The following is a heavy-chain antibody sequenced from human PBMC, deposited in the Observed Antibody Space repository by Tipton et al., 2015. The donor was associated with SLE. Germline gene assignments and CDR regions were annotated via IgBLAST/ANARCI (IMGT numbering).Heavy chain of an antibody. J-gene: IGHJ4*02. CDR3: ARGRLRFLEQFSN. CDR1: GGTISNYY. V-gene: IGHV4-59*12. Sequence: LRLSCTVSGGTISNYYWSWIRQPPGKGLEWIGYIYSSGRTNYNSSLRSRVTMSVDTSKDQFSLKLSSVTAADTAVYYCARGRLRFLEQFSNWGQGTLVTVSS. CDR2: IYSSGRT. D-gene: IGHD3-3*01.